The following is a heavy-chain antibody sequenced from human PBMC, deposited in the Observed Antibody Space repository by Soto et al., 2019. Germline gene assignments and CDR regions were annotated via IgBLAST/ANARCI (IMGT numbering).Heavy chain of an antibody. V-gene: IGHV3-20*04. CDR1: GFTFGDYG. CDR2: INWNGDKI. CDR3: ARDSPGPTSDYDALGGYC. D-gene: IGHD3-10*01. J-gene: IGHJ4*02. Sequence: AASGFTFGDYGMSWVRLAPGKGLEWVSGINWNGDKIGYADSMKGRFTISRDNAKNSLYLQMNSLRAEDTAFYYCARDSPGPTSDYDALGGYCWGQGTLVTVSS.